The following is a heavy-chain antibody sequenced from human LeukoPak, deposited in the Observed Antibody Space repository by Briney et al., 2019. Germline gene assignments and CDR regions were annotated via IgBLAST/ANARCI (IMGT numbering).Heavy chain of an antibody. J-gene: IGHJ4*02. CDR2: ISSSSSYI. CDR3: ARDQGIAARPKCFDY. V-gene: IGHV3-21*01. D-gene: IGHD6-6*01. CDR1: GFTFSSYS. Sequence: GGSLRLSCAASGFTFSSYSMNWVRQAPGKGLEWVSSISSSSSYIYYADSVKGRFTISRDNAKNSLYLQMNSLRAEDTAVYYCARDQGIAARPKCFDYWGQGTLVTVSS.